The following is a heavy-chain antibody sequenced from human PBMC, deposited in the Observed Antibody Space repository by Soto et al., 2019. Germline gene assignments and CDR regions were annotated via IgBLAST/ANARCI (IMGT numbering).Heavy chain of an antibody. J-gene: IGHJ6*02. Sequence: PGGSLRLSCAASGFTFSSYAMHWVRQAPGKGLEWVGRIKSKTDGGTTDYAAPVKGRFTISRDDSKNTLYLQMNSLKTEDTAVYYCTTLSITIFGVVLMDVWGQGTTVTVS. V-gene: IGHV3-15*07. CDR1: GFTFSSYA. CDR2: IKSKTDGGTT. CDR3: TTLSITIFGVVLMDV. D-gene: IGHD3-3*01.